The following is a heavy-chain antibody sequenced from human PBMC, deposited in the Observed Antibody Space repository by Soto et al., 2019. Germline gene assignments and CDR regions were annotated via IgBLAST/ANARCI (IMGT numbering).Heavy chain of an antibody. J-gene: IGHJ6*03. D-gene: IGHD6-19*01. Sequence: QVQLQESGPGLVKPSQTLSLTCTVSGGSISSGGFYWSWIRQHPGKGLEWIGNTYNSGSAYYNPSLTPRATLISHTSKTPVPLRLTSVTGPDTAVSSCASGWDYYYYMDVWGQGTTVIV. CDR2: TYNSGSA. CDR1: GGSISSGGFY. V-gene: IGHV4-31*03. CDR3: ASGWDYYYYMDV.